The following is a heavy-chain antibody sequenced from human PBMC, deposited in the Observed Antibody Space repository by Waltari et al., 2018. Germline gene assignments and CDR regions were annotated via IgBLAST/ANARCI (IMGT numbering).Heavy chain of an antibody. CDR3: ARGTDYGDYDFQH. D-gene: IGHD4-17*01. Sequence: VQLLQPGADVKRPGASVTASCKAAGYTFTGYDIHWVRQATGQGLEWMGWMDPKNGNTAYAQKFQGRVTLTRDTSINTAYMDLSSLTSEDTGMYFCARGTDYGDYDFQHWGQGTLVTVSS. CDR2: MDPKNGNT. V-gene: IGHV1-8*01. CDR1: GYTFTGYD. J-gene: IGHJ1*01.